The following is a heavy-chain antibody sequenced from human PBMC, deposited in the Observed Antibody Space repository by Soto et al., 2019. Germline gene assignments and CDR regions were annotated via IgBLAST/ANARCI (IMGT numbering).Heavy chain of an antibody. D-gene: IGHD2-8*01. J-gene: IGHJ4*01. V-gene: IGHV4-31*03. CDR2: ISYSGST. CDR3: XXXGVFH. CDR1: GGSIXSGGYY. Sequence: QVQLQESGPGLVXXXXXXSLTCTVSGGSIXSGGYYWSWIRQHPGTGLEWIGHISYSGSTYYNTSLKSRVTISVDTSRNQFSLIVXXVXXXXXXXXXXXXGVFHWGQGTLVTVSS.